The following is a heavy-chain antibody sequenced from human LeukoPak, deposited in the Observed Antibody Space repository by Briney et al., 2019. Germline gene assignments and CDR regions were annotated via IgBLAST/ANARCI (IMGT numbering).Heavy chain of an antibody. V-gene: IGHV1-2*02. CDR3: ASGERVVTAIPGYYFDY. Sequence: ASVKVSCKAFGYTFTGYYVHWVRQAPGQGLEWMGWINPNSGGTNYAQKFQGRLTMTRDTSISTAYMELSRLRSDDTAVYYCASGERVVTAIPGYYFDYWGQGTLVTVSS. CDR2: INPNSGGT. D-gene: IGHD2-21*02. CDR1: GYTFTGYY. J-gene: IGHJ4*02.